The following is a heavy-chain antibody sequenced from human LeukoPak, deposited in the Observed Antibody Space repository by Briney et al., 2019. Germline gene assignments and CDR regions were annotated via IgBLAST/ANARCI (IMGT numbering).Heavy chain of an antibody. CDR2: ISAYNGNT. D-gene: IGHD3-3*01. V-gene: IGHV1-18*01. CDR3: ARESNFWSGRGWFDP. Sequence: ASVKVSCKASGYTFTSYGIGWVRQAPGQGLEWMGWISAYNGNTNYAQNFQGRVTMTRDTSISTAYMELSSLRSDDTAVYYCARESNFWSGRGWFDPWGQGTLVTVSS. J-gene: IGHJ5*02. CDR1: GYTFTSYG.